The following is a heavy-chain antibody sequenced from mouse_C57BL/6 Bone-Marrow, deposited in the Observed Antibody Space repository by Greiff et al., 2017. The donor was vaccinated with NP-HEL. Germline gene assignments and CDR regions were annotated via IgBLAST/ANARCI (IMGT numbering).Heavy chain of an antibody. V-gene: IGHV1-61*01. Sequence: VQLQQSGAELVRPGSSVKLSCKASGYTFTSYWMDWVKQRPGQGLEWIGNIYPSDSETHYNQKFKDKATLTVDKSSSTAYMQLSSLTSEDSAVYYCARGGLRRCGDYWGQGTTLTVSS. D-gene: IGHD2-4*01. CDR3: ARGGLRRCGDY. CDR2: IYPSDSET. J-gene: IGHJ2*01. CDR1: GYTFTSYW.